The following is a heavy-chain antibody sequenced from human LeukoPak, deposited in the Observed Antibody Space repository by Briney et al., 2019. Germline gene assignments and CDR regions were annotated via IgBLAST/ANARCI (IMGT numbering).Heavy chain of an antibody. CDR3: AKGSHSSGWYGIDY. J-gene: IGHJ4*02. CDR2: ISGSGGST. Sequence: GRSLRLSCAASGFTFSSYAMSWVRQAPGKGLEWVSAISGSGGSTYYADSVKGRFTISRDNSKNTLYLQMNSLRADDTAVYYCAKGSHSSGWYGIDYWGQGTLVTVSS. D-gene: IGHD6-19*01. CDR1: GFTFSSYA. V-gene: IGHV3-23*01.